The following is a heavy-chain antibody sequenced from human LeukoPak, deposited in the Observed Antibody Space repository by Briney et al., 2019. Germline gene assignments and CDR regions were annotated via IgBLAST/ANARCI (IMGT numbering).Heavy chain of an antibody. D-gene: IGHD3-3*01. CDR1: GGSFSGYY. CDR3: ASYPGGSGYKRGYYYYYGMDV. J-gene: IGHJ6*02. Sequence: SETLSLTCAVYGGSFSGYYWSWIRQPPGKGLEWIGEINHSGSTNYNPSLKSRVTISVDTSKNQFSLKLSSVTAADTAVYYCASYPGGSGYKRGYYYYYGMDVWGQGTTVTVSS. CDR2: INHSGST. V-gene: IGHV4-34*01.